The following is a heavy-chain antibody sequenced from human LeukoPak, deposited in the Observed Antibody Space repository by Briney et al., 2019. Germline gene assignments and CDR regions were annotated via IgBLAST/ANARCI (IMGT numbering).Heavy chain of an antibody. CDR3: ARAFGYYDILTGYFFEAHDAFDI. Sequence: ASVKVSCKASGYTFTSYGISWVRQAPGQGLEWMGWISAYNGNTNYAQKLQGRVTMTTDTSTGTAYMELRSLRSDDTAVYYCARAFGYYDILTGYFFEAHDAFDIWGQGTMVTVSS. D-gene: IGHD3-9*01. V-gene: IGHV1-18*01. J-gene: IGHJ3*02. CDR2: ISAYNGNT. CDR1: GYTFTSYG.